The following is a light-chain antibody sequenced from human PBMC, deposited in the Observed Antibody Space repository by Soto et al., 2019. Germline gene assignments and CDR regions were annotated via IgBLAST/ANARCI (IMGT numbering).Light chain of an antibody. Sequence: PSPLSDYVPGTASCACRASHPISMFLDWYQQRPGRAPSLLITGASKLESGVPPRFNGSRSGTDFTLTISSLQPEDFATYYCQHTYCYPETFGQGTKVDIK. CDR3: QHTYCYPET. CDR2: GAS. J-gene: IGKJ1*01. CDR1: HPISMF. V-gene: IGKV1-39*01.